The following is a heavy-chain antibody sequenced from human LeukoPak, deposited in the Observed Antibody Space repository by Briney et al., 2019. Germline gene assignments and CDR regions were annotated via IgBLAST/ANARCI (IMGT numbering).Heavy chain of an antibody. CDR3: ARENIVVVVAAEENWFDP. CDR1: GYTFISYA. CDR2: INPNSGGT. V-gene: IGHV1-2*02. Sequence: ASVKVSCKASGYTFISYAMNWVRQAPGQGLEWMGWINPNSGGTNYAQKFQGRVTMTRDTSISTAYMELSRLRSDDTAVYYCARENIVVVVAAEENWFDPWGQGTLVTVSS. J-gene: IGHJ5*02. D-gene: IGHD2-15*01.